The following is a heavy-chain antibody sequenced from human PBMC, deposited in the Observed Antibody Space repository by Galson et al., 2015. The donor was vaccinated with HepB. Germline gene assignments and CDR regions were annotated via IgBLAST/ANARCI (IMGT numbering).Heavy chain of an antibody. CDR3: ARKLMTTVSDYYGMDV. V-gene: IGHV1-3*01. CDR1: GYTFTSYA. D-gene: IGHD4-11*01. CDR2: INAGNGNT. Sequence: SVKVSCKASGYTFTSYAMHWVRQAPGQRLEWMGWINAGNGNTKYSQRFQGRVTITRDTSASTAYMELSSLRSEDTAVYYCARKLMTTVSDYYGMDVWGQGTTVTVSS. J-gene: IGHJ6*02.